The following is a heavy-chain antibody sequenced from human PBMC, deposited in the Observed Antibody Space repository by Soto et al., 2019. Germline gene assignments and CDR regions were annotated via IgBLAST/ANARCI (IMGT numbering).Heavy chain of an antibody. CDR2: IYNSGGS. CDR1: GGSIRSGGYY. CDR3: ASFMAARPGHYYFGMYV. D-gene: IGHD6-25*01. V-gene: IGHV4-31*03. Sequence: QVQLQESGPGLVKPSQTLSLTCTVSGGSIRSGGYYWSWIRQHPGKGLEWIGSIYNSGGSYYNPSLKSRLTMSLDTSEDQSSLRLSAVTDAETAVYYCASFMAARPGHYYFGMYVWGHGTTVTVSS. J-gene: IGHJ6*02.